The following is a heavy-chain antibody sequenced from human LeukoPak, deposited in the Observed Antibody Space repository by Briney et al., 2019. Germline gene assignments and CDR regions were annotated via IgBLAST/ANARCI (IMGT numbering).Heavy chain of an antibody. V-gene: IGHV4-61*01. J-gene: IGHJ4*02. D-gene: IGHD6-13*01. Sequence: PSETLSLTCTVSGGSVSSGSYYWSWTRQPPGKGLEWIGYIYYSGSTNYNPSLKSRVTISVDTSKNRFSLKLSSVAAADTAVYYCAREEQQLVFDYWGQGTLVTVSS. CDR2: IYYSGST. CDR1: GGSVSSGSYY. CDR3: AREEQQLVFDY.